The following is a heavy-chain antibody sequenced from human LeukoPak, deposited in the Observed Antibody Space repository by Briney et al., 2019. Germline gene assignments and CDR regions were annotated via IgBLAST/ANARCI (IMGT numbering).Heavy chain of an antibody. V-gene: IGHV4-4*07. Sequence: SETLSLTCTVSGGSISSYYWSSIRQPAGKGLEWIGRTYTSGSTNYNPSLKSRVTMSVDTSKNQSSLKLSSVTAADTAVYYCARGDGSGWSGFDPWGQGTLVTVSS. J-gene: IGHJ5*02. CDR3: ARGDGSGWSGFDP. CDR1: GGSISSYY. D-gene: IGHD6-19*01. CDR2: TYTSGST.